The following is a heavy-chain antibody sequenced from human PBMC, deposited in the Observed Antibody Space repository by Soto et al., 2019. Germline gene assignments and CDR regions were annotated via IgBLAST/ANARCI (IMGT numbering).Heavy chain of an antibody. CDR1: GGSISSYY. V-gene: IGHV4-59*01. J-gene: IGHJ4*02. CDR3: ARERSLAALDS. CDR2: IYYSGNT. D-gene: IGHD6-13*01. Sequence: SETLSLPCTVSGGSISSYYWSWVRQPPGKGLEWIGYIYYSGNTNYNPSLKSRVMMSVDTSKNQFSLKLSSVTTEDTAVYYCARERSLAALDSWGQGTLVTVSS.